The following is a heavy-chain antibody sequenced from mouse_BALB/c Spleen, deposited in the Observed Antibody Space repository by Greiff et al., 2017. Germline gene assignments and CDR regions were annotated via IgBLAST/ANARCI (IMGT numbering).Heavy chain of an antibody. J-gene: IGHJ1*01. CDR1: GFTFSSYT. CDR3: TSNWDEDWYFDV. V-gene: IGHV5-6-4*01. CDR2: ISSGGSYT. Sequence: EVMLVESGGGLVQPGGSRKLSCAASGFTFSSYTMSWVRQTPEKRLEWVATISSGGSYTYYPDSVKGRFTISRDNAKNTLYLQMSSLKSEDTAMYYCTSNWDEDWYFDVWGAGTTVTVSS. D-gene: IGHD4-1*02.